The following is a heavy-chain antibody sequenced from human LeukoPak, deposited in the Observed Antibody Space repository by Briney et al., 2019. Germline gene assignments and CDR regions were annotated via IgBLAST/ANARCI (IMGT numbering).Heavy chain of an antibody. CDR2: ISGSGGTT. CDR3: ARSDPGVFGY. Sequence: PGGSLRLSCAASGLTFNNYAMSWVRQAPGKGLEWVSAISGSGGTTYYADSVKGRFTFSRDNSKNTLYLQMNSLRAEDTAVYYCARSDPGVFGYWGQGTLVTVSS. CDR1: GLTFNNYA. J-gene: IGHJ4*02. V-gene: IGHV3-23*01. D-gene: IGHD3-10*01.